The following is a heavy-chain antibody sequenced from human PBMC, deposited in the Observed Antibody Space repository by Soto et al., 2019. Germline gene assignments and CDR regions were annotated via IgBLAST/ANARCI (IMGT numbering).Heavy chain of an antibody. V-gene: IGHV4-31*03. CDR2: IYYSGST. J-gene: IGHJ4*02. Sequence: QVQLQESGPGLVKPSQTLSLPCTVSGGSISSGGYYWSWIRQHPGKGLEWIGYIYYSGSTYYNPSLKIRVTISVDTSKNQFSLKLSSVTAADTAVYYSARVLSQWLVFDYWGQGTLVTVSS. CDR3: ARVLSQWLVFDY. CDR1: GGSISSGGYY. D-gene: IGHD6-19*01.